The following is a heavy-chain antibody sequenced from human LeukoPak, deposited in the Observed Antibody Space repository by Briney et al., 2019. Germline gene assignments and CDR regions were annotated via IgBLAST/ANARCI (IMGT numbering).Heavy chain of an antibody. Sequence: GRSLRLSCAASGFTFSNYAMHWVRQAPGKGLEWVAIVSHDGRNQYYAESVKGRFTISRDSSKNTVSLQMNSLRVGDSALYYCGRDPSARVTIDFWGQGTLVTVSS. J-gene: IGHJ4*02. D-gene: IGHD5-24*01. CDR3: GRDPSARVTIDF. CDR2: VSHDGRNQ. CDR1: GFTFSNYA. V-gene: IGHV3-30*04.